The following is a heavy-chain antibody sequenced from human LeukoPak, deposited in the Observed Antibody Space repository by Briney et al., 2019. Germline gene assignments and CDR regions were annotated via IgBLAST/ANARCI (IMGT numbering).Heavy chain of an antibody. V-gene: IGHV3-7*01. CDR2: IKQDGSEK. CDR3: TRTPDGVDY. Sequence: PGGSLRLSCAASGFTFSSYWMTWVRQAPGKGLGWVANIKQDGSEKYYADSVKGRFTISRDNAKNSLYLQMNSLRAEDTAVYYCTRTPDGVDYWGQGTLVTVSS. D-gene: IGHD3-10*01. CDR1: GFTFSSYW. J-gene: IGHJ4*02.